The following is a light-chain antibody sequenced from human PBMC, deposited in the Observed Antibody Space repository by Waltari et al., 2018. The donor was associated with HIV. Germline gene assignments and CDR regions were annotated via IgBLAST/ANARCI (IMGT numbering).Light chain of an antibody. CDR1: SRDVGAYNY. Sequence: HSALTQPASVSGSPGQSITISCTGTSRDVGAYNYVSWYQQHPAKAPKLIIYDVTKRPPGVPNRFSGSKSGNTASLTISGLRAEDEADYYCTSYASGSTPCVFGTGTKVTVL. J-gene: IGLJ1*01. CDR2: DVT. CDR3: TSYASGSTPCV. V-gene: IGLV2-14*03.